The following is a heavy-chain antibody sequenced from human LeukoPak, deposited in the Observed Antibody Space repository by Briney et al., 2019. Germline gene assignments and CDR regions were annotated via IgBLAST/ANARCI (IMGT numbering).Heavy chain of an antibody. CDR2: IYYSGST. CDR1: GGSISNYY. D-gene: IGHD3-3*01. CDR3: ARDRADFWSGYYGAWFDP. V-gene: IGHV4-59*01. J-gene: IGHJ5*02. Sequence: PSETLSLTCTVPGGSISNYYWSWIRQPPGKGLEWIGNIYYSGSTNYNPSLKSRVTISVDTSKNQFSLKLSSVTAADTAVYYCARDRADFWSGYYGAWFDPWGQGTLVTVSS.